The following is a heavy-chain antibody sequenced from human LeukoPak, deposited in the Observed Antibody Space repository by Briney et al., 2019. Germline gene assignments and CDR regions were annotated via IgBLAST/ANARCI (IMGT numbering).Heavy chain of an antibody. D-gene: IGHD3-3*01. CDR3: ARAISQRYDFWSGYQTYFDY. CDR1: GFTYSDYY. Sequence: GGSLRLSCAASGFTYSDYYMSWIRQAPGKGLEWVSYISSSGSTIYYADSVKGRFTISRDNAKNSLYLQMNSLRAEDTAVYYCARAISQRYDFWSGYQTYFDYWGRGTLVTVSS. V-gene: IGHV3-11*01. J-gene: IGHJ4*02. CDR2: ISSSGSTI.